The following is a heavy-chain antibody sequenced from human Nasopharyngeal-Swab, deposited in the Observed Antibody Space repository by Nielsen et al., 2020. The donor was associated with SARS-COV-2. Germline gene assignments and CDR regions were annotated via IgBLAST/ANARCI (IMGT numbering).Heavy chain of an antibody. J-gene: IGHJ5*02. CDR1: GFSFSSYA. CDR3: ARDHCSGGSCYRFDP. V-gene: IGHV3-23*01. D-gene: IGHD2-15*01. Sequence: GESLKISCAASGFSFSSYAMSWVRQAPGKGLEWVSAISGSGAATYYEDSVKGRFSIFRDSSNNTLYLQMNSLRAEDTAVYYCARDHCSGGSCYRFDPWGQGTLVTVSS. CDR2: ISGSGAAT.